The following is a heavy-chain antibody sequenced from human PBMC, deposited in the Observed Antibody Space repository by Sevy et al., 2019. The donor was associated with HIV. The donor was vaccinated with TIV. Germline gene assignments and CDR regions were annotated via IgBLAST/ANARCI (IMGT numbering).Heavy chain of an antibody. CDR2: ISYDGRNK. V-gene: IGHV3-30*04. J-gene: IGHJ6*02. Sequence: GGSLRLSCAASGFTFSSYAMHWVRQAPGKGLEWVAVISYDGRNKYYADSVKVRFTISRDNSKNTLYLQMNSLRAEDTAVYYCARDKVGFWSGYYTDYYYYGMDVWGQGTTVTVSS. CDR1: GFTFSSYA. CDR3: ARDKVGFWSGYYTDYYYYGMDV. D-gene: IGHD3-3*01.